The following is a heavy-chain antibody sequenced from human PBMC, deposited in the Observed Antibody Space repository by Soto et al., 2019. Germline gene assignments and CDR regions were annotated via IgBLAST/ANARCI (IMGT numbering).Heavy chain of an antibody. Sequence: SQTLSLTCAICGDSVSNNGATWNWIRQSPSRGLEWLGRAYYRSRWQYDYATSVRSRITIIPDTSKNQFSLQLTSVTPEDTAVYYCARETRHFTSGSHSSGQGSLLTVSS. J-gene: IGHJ4*02. CDR2: AYYRSRWQY. CDR1: GDSVSNNGAT. D-gene: IGHD1-26*01. CDR3: ARETRHFTSGSHS. V-gene: IGHV6-1*01.